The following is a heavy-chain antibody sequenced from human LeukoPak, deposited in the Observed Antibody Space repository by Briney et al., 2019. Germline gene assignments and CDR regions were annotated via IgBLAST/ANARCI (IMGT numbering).Heavy chain of an antibody. J-gene: IGHJ5*01. CDR3: ARSDPGDTTTYDYVWGRRAVTLKEATGFDS. Sequence: PSETLSLTCTVSGGSIISSTFYWGWVRQPPGKGLEWIGSIYYSGSTYYSPSLKSRFTILVDTSKNQFSLRFTSVTAADTAVYYCARSDPGDTTTYDYVWGRRAVTLKEATGFDSWGQGTLVTVSS. D-gene: IGHD3-16*01. CDR2: IYYSGST. CDR1: GGSIISSTFY. V-gene: IGHV4-39*07.